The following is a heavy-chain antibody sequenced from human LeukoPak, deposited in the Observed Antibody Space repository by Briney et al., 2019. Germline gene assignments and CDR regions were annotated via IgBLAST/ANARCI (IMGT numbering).Heavy chain of an antibody. Sequence: PSETLSLTCTVSGGSISSYYWSWIRQPPGKGLEWIGEINHSGSTNYNPSLKSRVTISVDTSKNQFSLKLSSVTAADMAVYYCARVGALVGVLYGMDVWGQGTTVTVSS. J-gene: IGHJ6*02. CDR3: ARVGALVGVLYGMDV. CDR1: GGSISSYY. CDR2: INHSGST. V-gene: IGHV4-34*01. D-gene: IGHD1-26*01.